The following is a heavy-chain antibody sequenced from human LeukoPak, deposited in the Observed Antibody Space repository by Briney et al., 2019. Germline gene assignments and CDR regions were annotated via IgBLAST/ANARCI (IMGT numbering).Heavy chain of an antibody. Sequence: SETLSLTCTVSGGSISSYYWSWIRQPPGKGLEWIGYIYYSGSTNYSPSLKSRLTISVDTSKNQFSLKLSSVTAADTAVYYCARDHCSSTSCRPWFDPWGQGTLVTVSS. CDR1: GGSISSYY. V-gene: IGHV4-59*01. D-gene: IGHD2-2*01. J-gene: IGHJ5*02. CDR2: IYYSGST. CDR3: ARDHCSSTSCRPWFDP.